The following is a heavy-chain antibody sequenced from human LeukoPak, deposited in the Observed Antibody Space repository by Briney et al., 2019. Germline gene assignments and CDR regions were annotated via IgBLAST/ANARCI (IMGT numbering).Heavy chain of an antibody. J-gene: IGHJ6*04. Sequence: GGSLRLSYAASGFTFSSFPMSWVRQAPGKGLEWVSVISGGGVSTYYADSVKGRFTISRDNAKNSLYLQMNSLRAEDTAVYYCAELGITMIGGVWGKGTTVTISS. CDR3: AELGITMIGGV. D-gene: IGHD3-10*02. CDR2: ISGGGVST. V-gene: IGHV3-23*01. CDR1: GFTFSSFP.